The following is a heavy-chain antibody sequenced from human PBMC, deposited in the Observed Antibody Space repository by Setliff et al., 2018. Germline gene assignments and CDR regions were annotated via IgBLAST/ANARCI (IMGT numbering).Heavy chain of an antibody. Sequence: SETLSLTCAVSGYSISSGFQWGWIRQPPRKGLEWIGDIYHRGTTNYNPSPRSRVTISVDTSKNQFSLILRSVTAADTAVYYCARGRMRGSCSGPSCTYDPFDIWGQGTPVTVSS. CDR1: GYSISSGFQ. V-gene: IGHV4-38-2*01. D-gene: IGHD2-2*01. CDR3: ARGRMRGSCSGPSCTYDPFDI. J-gene: IGHJ3*02. CDR2: IYHRGTT.